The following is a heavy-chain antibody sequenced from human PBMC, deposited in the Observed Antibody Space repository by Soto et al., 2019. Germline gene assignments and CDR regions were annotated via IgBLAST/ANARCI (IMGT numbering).Heavy chain of an antibody. CDR3: ARDKDRQQLGGNYYYILDV. CDR1: GGTFRTSA. CDR2: IMPVFPTP. J-gene: IGHJ6*02. D-gene: IGHD3-3*02. V-gene: IGHV1-69*12. Sequence: QVQLVQSGAEVKKPGSSVRVSCKTSGGTFRTSAISWVRQAPGQGLEWMGGIMPVFPTPDYAQKFQGRVTITADESKSTVYMELSSLRSEDTAVYYCARDKDRQQLGGNYYYILDVWGQGTTVTVSS.